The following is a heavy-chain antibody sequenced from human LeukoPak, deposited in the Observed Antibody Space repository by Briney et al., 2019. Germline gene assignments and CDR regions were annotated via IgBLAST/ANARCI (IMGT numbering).Heavy chain of an antibody. CDR3: ARAYGDYVSRSYYYYGMDV. V-gene: IGHV4-59*01. J-gene: IGHJ6*02. D-gene: IGHD4-17*01. Sequence: SETLSLTCTVSGGSISSYYWSWIRQPPWKGLEWIGYIYYSGSTNYNPSLKSRVTISVDTSKNQFSLKLSSVTAADTAVYYCARAYGDYVSRSYYYYGMDVWGQGATVTVSS. CDR2: IYYSGST. CDR1: GGSISSYY.